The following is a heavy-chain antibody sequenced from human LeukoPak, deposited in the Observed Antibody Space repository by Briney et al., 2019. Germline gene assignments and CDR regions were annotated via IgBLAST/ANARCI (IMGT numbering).Heavy chain of an antibody. D-gene: IGHD3-3*01. J-gene: IGHJ4*02. Sequence: GGSLRLSCAASGIIFSNAWMSWVRQAPGKGLEWVSAISGSSGHTYYADSVKGRFTISRDNSKNTLYLQMNSLRAEDTAVYYCAKVGFSEMEWLLYSDHWGQGTLVTVSS. CDR2: ISGSSGHT. V-gene: IGHV3-23*01. CDR1: GIIFSNAW. CDR3: AKVGFSEMEWLLYSDH.